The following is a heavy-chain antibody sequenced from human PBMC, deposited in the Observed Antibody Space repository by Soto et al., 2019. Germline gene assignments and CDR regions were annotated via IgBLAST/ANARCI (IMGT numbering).Heavy chain of an antibody. J-gene: IGHJ4*02. V-gene: IGHV3-23*01. D-gene: IGHD3-16*02. Sequence: EVQLLESGGGLVQPGGSLRLSCAASGITFSTYAMTWVRQAPGKGLEWVSAISGSGGSTYYADSVKGRFTISRDNSKDTLSLQMNSLGAEDTAVYYCATLYDYIWGSYRRPPYYFDYWGRGTLVTVSS. CDR3: ATLYDYIWGSYRRPPYYFDY. CDR2: ISGSGGST. CDR1: GITFSTYA.